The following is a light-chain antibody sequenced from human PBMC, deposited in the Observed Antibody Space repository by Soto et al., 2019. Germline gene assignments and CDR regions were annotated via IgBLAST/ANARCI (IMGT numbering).Light chain of an antibody. J-gene: IGKJ1*01. V-gene: IGKV3-11*01. CDR2: DAS. Sequence: IVLTLSAVTLSLSQRERATLSCRASQSINSALAWYQQKPGQAPRLLIYDASKRATDIPARFSGSGSGIDFTLTISSLEPEDFAVYYCQQYNNWPRTFCQRTKV. CDR3: QQYNNWPRT. CDR1: QSINSA.